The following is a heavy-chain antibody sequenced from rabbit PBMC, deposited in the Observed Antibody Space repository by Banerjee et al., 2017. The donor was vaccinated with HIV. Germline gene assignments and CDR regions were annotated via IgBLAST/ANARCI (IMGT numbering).Heavy chain of an antibody. D-gene: IGHD6-1*01. CDR3: AGDLGVIVYRFSL. J-gene: IGHJ4*01. CDR1: GFSFSNKAV. V-gene: IGHV1S45*01. CDR2: INAVTGKA. Sequence: QEQLVESGGGLVKPEGSLKLSCTASGFSFSNKAVMCWVRQAPGKGLEWIACINAVTGKAVYASWAKGRFTFSKTSSTTVTLQMASLTAADTATYFCAGDLGVIVYRFSLWGPGTLVTVS.